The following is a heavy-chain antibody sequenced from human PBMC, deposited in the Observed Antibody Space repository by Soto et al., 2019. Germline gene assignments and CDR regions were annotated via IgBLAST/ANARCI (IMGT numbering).Heavy chain of an antibody. D-gene: IGHD2-8*01. CDR2: IYYNGNT. CDR1: GDSISTYY. Sequence: QVQLQESRPGLVKPSETLSLTCTVSGDSISTYYWSWIRQPPGKGLEWIGYIYYNGNTNYNPSLKRRVTISVDTSRKQFSLNLGSVTAADTAIYYCARTDRRVLGAGFQTWGQGTLVTVSS. J-gene: IGHJ5*02. V-gene: IGHV4-59*01. CDR3: ARTDRRVLGAGFQT.